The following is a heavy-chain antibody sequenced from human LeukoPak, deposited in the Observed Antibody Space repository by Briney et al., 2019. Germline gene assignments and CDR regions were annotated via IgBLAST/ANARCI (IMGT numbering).Heavy chain of an antibody. CDR1: GGSISSYY. Sequence: SETLSLTCTVSGGSISSYYWSWIRQPPGKGLEWIGYIYYSGSTNYNPSLKSRVTISVDTSKNQFSLKLSSVTAADTAVYYCARFSGPVDYYYYYGMDVWGQGTTVTVSS. V-gene: IGHV4-59*01. CDR2: IYYSGST. CDR3: ARFSGPVDYYYYYGMDV. D-gene: IGHD5-12*01. J-gene: IGHJ6*02.